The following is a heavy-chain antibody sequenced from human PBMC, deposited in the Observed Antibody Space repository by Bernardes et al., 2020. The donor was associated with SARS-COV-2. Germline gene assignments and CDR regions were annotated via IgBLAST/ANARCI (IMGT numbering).Heavy chain of an antibody. D-gene: IGHD2-2*01. Sequence: GGSLRLSCAASGFTFSSYAMHWVRQAPGKGLEWVAVISYDGSNKYYADSVKGRFTISRDNSKNTLYLQMNSLRAEDTAVYYCAREGRSSEDIVVVPRGMDVWGKGTTVTVSS. CDR3: AREGRSSEDIVVVPRGMDV. CDR2: ISYDGSNK. J-gene: IGHJ6*03. CDR1: GFTFSSYA. V-gene: IGHV3-30*01.